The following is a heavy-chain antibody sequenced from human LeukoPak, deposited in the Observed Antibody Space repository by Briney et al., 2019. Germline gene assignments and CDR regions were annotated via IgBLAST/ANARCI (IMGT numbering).Heavy chain of an antibody. Sequence: SVKVSCKASGGTFSSYPISWVRQAPGQGLAWMGGIIPIFGTANYAQQIQRRGPITTDESTSTAYMELSSLRSEDTAVYYCARVGATFRFDYWGQGTLVTVSS. V-gene: IGHV1-69*05. CDR2: IIPIFGTA. D-gene: IGHD1-26*01. J-gene: IGHJ4*02. CDR1: GGTFSSYP. CDR3: ARVGATFRFDY.